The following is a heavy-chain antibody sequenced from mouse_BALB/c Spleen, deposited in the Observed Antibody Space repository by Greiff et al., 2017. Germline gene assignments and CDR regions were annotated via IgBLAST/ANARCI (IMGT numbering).Heavy chain of an antibody. D-gene: IGHD2-13*01. J-gene: IGHJ3*01. Sequence: VQLQQSGAELAKPGASVKMSCKASGYTFTSYWMHWVKQRPGQGLEWIGYINPSTGYTEYNQKFKDKATLTADKSSSTAYMQLSSLTSEDSAVFYCEKWGDSACFAYWGQGTLVTVSA. CDR3: EKWGDSACFAY. CDR1: GYTFTSYW. V-gene: IGHV1-7*01. CDR2: INPSTGYT.